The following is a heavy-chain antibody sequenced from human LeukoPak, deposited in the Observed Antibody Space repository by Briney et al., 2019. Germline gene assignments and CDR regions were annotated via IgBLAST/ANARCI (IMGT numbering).Heavy chain of an antibody. CDR3: ATPCKWELSDLDC. D-gene: IGHD1-26*01. CDR2: IYHSEDT. V-gene: IGHV4-39*02. CDR1: GGSITSSNYY. Sequence: SETLSLTCSVSGGSITSSNYYWAWIRQPPGKGLEWIGSIYHSEDTYYNPSLKSRVTISVDTSKKHFSLKVNSVTAADTAVYYCATPCKWELSDLDCWGQGTLVTVSS. J-gene: IGHJ4*02.